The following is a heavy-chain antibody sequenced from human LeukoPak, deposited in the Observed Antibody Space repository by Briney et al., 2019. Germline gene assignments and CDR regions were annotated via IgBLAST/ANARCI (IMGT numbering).Heavy chain of an antibody. CDR1: GFTSSSYG. CDR2: ITYDGSEM. J-gene: IGHJ5*02. CDR3: ARNRGYTYDYDSFDP. D-gene: IGHD5-18*01. Sequence: GGSLRLSCAASGFTSSSYGVYWVRQAQGKGLECVAFITYDGSEMYYADSVKGRFTISRDNSRDTLYLQVNSLRGDDTAIYYCARNRGYTYDYDSFDPWGQGTLVTVSS. V-gene: IGHV3-30*19.